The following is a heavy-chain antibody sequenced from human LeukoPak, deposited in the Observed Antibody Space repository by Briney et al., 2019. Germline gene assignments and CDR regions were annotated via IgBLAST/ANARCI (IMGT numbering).Heavy chain of an antibody. V-gene: IGHV4-4*09. Sequence: PSETLSLTCTVSGGSISRYYWSWIRQPPGKGLDWIGYIYTSGSTNYNPSLKSRVTMSVDTSKNQFSLKLSSVTAADTAVYYCAGGSYYYYYMDVWGKGTTVTVSS. J-gene: IGHJ6*03. CDR2: IYTSGST. D-gene: IGHD3-10*01. CDR3: AGGSYYYYYMDV. CDR1: GGSISRYY.